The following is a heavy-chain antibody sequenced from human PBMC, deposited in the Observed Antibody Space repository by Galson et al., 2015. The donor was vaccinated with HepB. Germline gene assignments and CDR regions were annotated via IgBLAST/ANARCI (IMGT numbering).Heavy chain of an antibody. CDR2: ISSGGSSI. CDR3: ASLSGSPA. CDR1: GFTFSSHW. D-gene: IGHD1-26*01. V-gene: IGHV3-74*01. Sequence: SLRLSCAASGFTFSSHWMNWVRQAPGKGLVWVSRISSGGSSINYADSVKGRFTISGDNAKNTLYLQMNSLRAEDTAVYYCASLSGSPAWGQGTLVTVSS. J-gene: IGHJ5*02.